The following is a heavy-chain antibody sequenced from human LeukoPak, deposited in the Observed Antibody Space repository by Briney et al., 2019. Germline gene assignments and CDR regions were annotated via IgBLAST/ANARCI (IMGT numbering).Heavy chain of an antibody. CDR2: ISSSGSTI. J-gene: IGHJ4*02. D-gene: IGHD5-12*01. CDR3: ARDGSGYDYPHYDY. Sequence: PGGSLSLSCAASGFTFSSYEMNWVRQAPGKGLEWVSYISSSGSTIYYADSVKGRFTISRDDAKNSLYLQMNSLRAEDTALYYCARDGSGYDYPHYDYWGQGTLVTVSS. V-gene: IGHV3-48*03. CDR1: GFTFSSYE.